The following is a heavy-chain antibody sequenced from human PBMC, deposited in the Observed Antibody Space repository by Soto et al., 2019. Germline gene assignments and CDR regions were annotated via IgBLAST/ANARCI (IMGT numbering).Heavy chain of an antibody. CDR2: IIPIFGTA. CDR1: GGTFSSYA. D-gene: IGHD3-22*01. CDR3: ARDGRTNYYDSSGENAEVYYYYYGMAV. Sequence: ASVKVTCKASGGTFSSYAISWVRQAPGQGLEWMGGIIPIFGTANYAQKFQGRVTITADESTSTAYMELSSLRSEDTAVYYCARDGRTNYYDSSGENAEVYYYYYGMAVWGQGTTVTVSS. J-gene: IGHJ6*02. V-gene: IGHV1-69*01.